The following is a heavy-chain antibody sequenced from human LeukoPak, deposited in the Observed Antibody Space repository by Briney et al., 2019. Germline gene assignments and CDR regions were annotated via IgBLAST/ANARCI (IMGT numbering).Heavy chain of an antibody. CDR2: ISAYYGNT. Sequence: ASVKVFCKASGYTFNSYGISWVRQAAGQGLEGMGWISAYYGNTKYAQMLQGRVTVTTDKSKRTAYMELRSLRSDDSAVYYCASFVIAVAGNWFHPWGQGTLVTVSS. CDR3: ASFVIAVAGNWFHP. D-gene: IGHD6-19*01. V-gene: IGHV1-18*01. CDR1: GYTFNSYG. J-gene: IGHJ5*02.